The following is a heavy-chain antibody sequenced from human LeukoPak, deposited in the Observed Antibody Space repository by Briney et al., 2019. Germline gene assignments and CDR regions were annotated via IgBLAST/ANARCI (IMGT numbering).Heavy chain of an antibody. J-gene: IGHJ4*02. CDR1: GGSFSGYY. V-gene: IGHV4-34*01. CDR3: ARKREDYYDYYFDY. Sequence: SETLSLTCAVYGGSFSGYYWSWIRQPPGKGLEWIGYIYHSGSTYYNPSLKSRVTISVDRSKNQFSLKLSSVTAADTAVYYCARKREDYYDYYFDYWGQGTLVTVSS. D-gene: IGHD3-3*01. CDR2: IYHSGST.